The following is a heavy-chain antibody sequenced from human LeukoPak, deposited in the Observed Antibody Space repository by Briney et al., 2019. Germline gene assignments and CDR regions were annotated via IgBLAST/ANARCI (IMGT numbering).Heavy chain of an antibody. D-gene: IGHD5-18*01. Sequence: GGSLRLSCAASGFTFSSYGMHWVRQAPGKGLEWVSYISSSGSTIYYADSVKGRFTISRDNAKNSLYLQMNSLRAEDTAVYYCARTIQLFLFDYWGQGTLVTVSS. CDR1: GFTFSSYG. J-gene: IGHJ4*02. CDR2: ISSSGSTI. V-gene: IGHV3-48*04. CDR3: ARTIQLFLFDY.